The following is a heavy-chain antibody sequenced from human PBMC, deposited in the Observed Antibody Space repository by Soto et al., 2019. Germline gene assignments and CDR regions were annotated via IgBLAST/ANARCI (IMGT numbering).Heavy chain of an antibody. V-gene: IGHV4-59*01. CDR2: IYYSGST. CDR3: ASVLWFGEFPYFDY. D-gene: IGHD3-10*01. J-gene: IGHJ4*02. Sequence: SETVSLTCTVSGGPISSYYWSWIRQPPGKGLEWIGYIYYSGSTNYNPSLKSRVTISVDTSKNQFSLKLSSVTAVDTAVYYCASVLWFGEFPYFDYWGQGTLVTVSS. CDR1: GGPISSYY.